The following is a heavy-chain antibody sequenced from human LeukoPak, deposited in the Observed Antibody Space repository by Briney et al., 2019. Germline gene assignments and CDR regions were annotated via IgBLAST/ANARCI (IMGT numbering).Heavy chain of an antibody. CDR3: ARDSLYYYYYMDV. CDR2: IYTSGST. V-gene: IGHV4-61*02. J-gene: IGHJ6*03. CDR1: GGSISSGSYY. Sequence: KSSGTLSLTCTVSGGSISSGSYYWSWIRQPAGKGLEWIGRIYTSGSTNYNPSLKSRVTISVDTSKNQFSLKLSSVTAADTAVYYCARDSLYYYYYMDVWGKGTTVTVSS.